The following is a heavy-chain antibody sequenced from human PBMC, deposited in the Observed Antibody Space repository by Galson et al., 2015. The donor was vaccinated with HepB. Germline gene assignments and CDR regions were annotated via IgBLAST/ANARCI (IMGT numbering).Heavy chain of an antibody. V-gene: IGHV4-30-4*01. CDR1: GGSISSGDYY. J-gene: IGHJ5*02. Sequence: LSLTCTVSGGSISSGDYYWSWIRQPPGKGLEWIGYIYYSGSTYYNPSLKSRVTISVDTSKNQFSLKLSSVTAADTAVYYCARIYCSGGSCYRGWFDPWGQGTLVTVSS. CDR3: ARIYCSGGSCYRGWFDP. CDR2: IYYSGST. D-gene: IGHD2-15*01.